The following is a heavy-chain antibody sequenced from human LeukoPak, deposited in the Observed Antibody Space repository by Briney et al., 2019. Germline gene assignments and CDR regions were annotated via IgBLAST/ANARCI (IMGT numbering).Heavy chain of an antibody. V-gene: IGHV4-38-2*01. CDR3: ARRLPYDFWSGDAFDT. D-gene: IGHD3-3*01. CDR2: IYHSGST. CDR1: GYSISSGYY. J-gene: IGHJ3*02. Sequence: SETLSLTCAVSGYSISSGYYWGWIRQPPGKGLEWIGSIYHSGSTYYNPSLKSRVTISVDTSKNQFSLKLSSVTAADTAVYYCARRLPYDFWSGDAFDTWGQGTMVTVSS.